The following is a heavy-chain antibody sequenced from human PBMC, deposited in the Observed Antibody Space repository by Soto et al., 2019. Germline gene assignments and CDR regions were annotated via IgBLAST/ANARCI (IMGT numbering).Heavy chain of an antibody. V-gene: IGHV1-3*01. CDR2: INPGNGNT. Sequence: ASVKVSCKASGYAFTTYAMHWVRQAPGQRLEWMGWINPGNGNTKNSQEFQGRVTITRDTPTSTAYIAPSSPRSEDTAVYYCARDLCCAGTTHPDYYYYYGMDVWGQGTTVTVSS. J-gene: IGHJ6*02. CDR1: GYAFTTYA. CDR3: ARDLCCAGTTHPDYYYYYGMDV. D-gene: IGHD1-7*01.